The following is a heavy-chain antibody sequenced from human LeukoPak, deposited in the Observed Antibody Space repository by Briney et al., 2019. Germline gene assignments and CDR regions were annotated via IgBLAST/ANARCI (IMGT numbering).Heavy chain of an antibody. J-gene: IGHJ4*02. V-gene: IGHV3-23*01. CDR2: MSGRWGGT. CDR3: EKRGVVIRVILVGFYKEAYYFDS. D-gene: IGHD3-22*01. Sequence: GGSLRLSCAVSGITLSNYGMSWVRKAAGRGLEWVAGMSGRWGGTNYADCGKGPFTVYRDNSKNTLYLQMKSLRAEDTVVYFCEKRGVVIRVILVGFYKEAYYFDSWGQGALVTVSS. CDR1: GITLSNYG.